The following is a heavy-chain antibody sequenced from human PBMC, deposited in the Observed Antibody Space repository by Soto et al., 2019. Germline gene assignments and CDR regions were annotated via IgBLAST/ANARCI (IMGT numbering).Heavy chain of an antibody. CDR3: ARQGFGPLHGLVDV. V-gene: IGHV4-59*08. CDR1: GGSINSYY. CDR2: VHHSWGS. D-gene: IGHD3-10*01. J-gene: IGHJ6*02. Sequence: QVQLQESGPGLVKPSETLSLSCTVSGGSINSYYWSWIRQSPGKRMEWIGYVHHSWGSSYNPSLRRRVAISLDTSKSQFSLQVTSVTATDTAVYYCARQGFGPLHGLVDVWGQGTTVTVYS.